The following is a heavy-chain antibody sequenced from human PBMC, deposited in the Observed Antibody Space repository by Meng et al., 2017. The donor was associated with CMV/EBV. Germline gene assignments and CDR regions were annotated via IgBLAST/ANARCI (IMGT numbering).Heavy chain of an antibody. CDR2: INPNSGDT. V-gene: IGHV1-2*02. J-gene: IGHJ6*02. Sequence: ASVKVSCKASQYTFIDHTMHWVRQAPGQGLEWMGWINPNSGDTKYAQKFQGRVTLPRHTSISTAYMDLSRLRSDDTAVYYCARGTIMIRADHHHGMDVWGQGTSVTVSS. D-gene: IGHD3-16*01. CDR3: ARGTIMIRADHHHGMDV. CDR1: QYTFIDHT.